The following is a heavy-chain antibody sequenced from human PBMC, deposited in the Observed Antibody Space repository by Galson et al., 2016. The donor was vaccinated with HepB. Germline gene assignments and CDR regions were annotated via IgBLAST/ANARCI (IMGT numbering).Heavy chain of an antibody. V-gene: IGHV3-11*05. CDR3: VIDPRGTQWLVVRGAFDI. J-gene: IGHJ3*02. D-gene: IGHD3-22*01. Sequence: SLRLSCAASGFIFSDYYMNWVRQTPGKGLEWVLFISRYSSYALYADSVKGRFTISRDNSENTLFLQMNNLRAEDTALYYCVIDPRGTQWLVVRGAFDIWGQGTLVTVSS. CDR2: ISRYSSYA. CDR1: GFIFSDYY.